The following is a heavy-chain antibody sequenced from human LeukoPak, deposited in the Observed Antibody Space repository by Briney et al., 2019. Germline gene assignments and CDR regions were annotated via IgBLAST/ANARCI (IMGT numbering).Heavy chain of an antibody. CDR1: GDSISSHY. CDR2: IYYSGST. D-gene: IGHD6-13*01. CDR3: ARDRVIAAAGFYYFDY. J-gene: IGHJ4*02. Sequence: SETLSLTCTVCGDSISSHYWSWIRQPPGKGLEWIGYIYYSGSTNYNPSLKSRVTISVDTSKNQFSLKLSSVAAADTAVYYCARDRVIAAAGFYYFDYWGQGTLVTVSS. V-gene: IGHV4-59*11.